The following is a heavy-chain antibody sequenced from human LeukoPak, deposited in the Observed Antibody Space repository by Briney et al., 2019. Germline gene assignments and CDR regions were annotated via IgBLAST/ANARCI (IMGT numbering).Heavy chain of an antibody. Sequence: GGALRHSCAASGFTSSTYDMNWGRQAPRTGLEWVSHISTTGTTVYYAYAVKGRFTISRYNAKNSLYLQMNSLRAEDTAVYYCARGLTMGHFGGQGTLVTVSS. CDR1: GFTSSTYD. V-gene: IGHV3-48*03. J-gene: IGHJ4*02. D-gene: IGHD4/OR15-4a*01. CDR3: ARGLTMGHF. CDR2: ISTTGTTV.